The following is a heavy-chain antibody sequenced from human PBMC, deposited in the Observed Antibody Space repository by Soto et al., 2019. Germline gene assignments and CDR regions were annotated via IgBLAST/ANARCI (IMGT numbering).Heavy chain of an antibody. CDR3: ARHQKYSSSWYYFDY. CDR2: IYYSGST. J-gene: IGHJ4*02. Sequence: PSETLSLTCTVSGGSISSYYWSWIRQPPGKGLEWIGYIYYSGSTNYNPSLKSRVTISVDTSKNQFSLKLSSVTAADTAVYYCARHQKYSSSWYYFDYWGQGTLVTVSS. D-gene: IGHD6-13*01. V-gene: IGHV4-59*08. CDR1: GGSISSYY.